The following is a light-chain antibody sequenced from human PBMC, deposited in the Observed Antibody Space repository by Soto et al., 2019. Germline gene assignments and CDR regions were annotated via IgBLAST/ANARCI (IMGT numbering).Light chain of an antibody. CDR2: EGS. CDR1: SSDVGSYNL. V-gene: IGLV2-23*01. CDR3: CSYAGSSTPV. J-gene: IGLJ3*02. Sequence: QSALTQPASVSGSPGQSITISCTGTSSDVGSYNLVSWYQQHPGKAPKLMIYEGSKRPSGVSNRFSGSKSGNTASLTISGPQAEDEADYYCCSYAGSSTPVFGGGTKLTVL.